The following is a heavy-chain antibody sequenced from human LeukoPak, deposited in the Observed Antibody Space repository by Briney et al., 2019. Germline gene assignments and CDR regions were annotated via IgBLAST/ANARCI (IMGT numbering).Heavy chain of an antibody. V-gene: IGHV4-59*12. J-gene: IGHJ4*02. D-gene: IGHD3-3*01. Sequence: SETLSLTCTVSGGSISSYYWSWIRQPPGKGLEWIGYIYYSGSTNYNPSLKSRVTISVDTSKNQFSLKLSSVTAADTAVYYCASPASGPIDYWGQGTLVTVSS. CDR1: GGSISSYY. CDR3: ASPASGPIDY. CDR2: IYYSGST.